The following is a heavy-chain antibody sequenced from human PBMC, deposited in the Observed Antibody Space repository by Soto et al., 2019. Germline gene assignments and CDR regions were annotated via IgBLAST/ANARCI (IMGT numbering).Heavy chain of an antibody. CDR3: ACSVVVPTAPFYY. CDR1: GFTFSSYA. CDR2: ISYDGSNK. V-gene: IGHV3-30-3*01. Sequence: PGGSLRLSCAASGFTFSSYAMHWVRQAPGKGLEWVAVISYDGSNKYYADSVKGRFTISRDNSKNTLYLQMNSLRAEDTAVYYCACSVVVPTAPFYYWGQGAVVTVSA. J-gene: IGHJ4*02. D-gene: IGHD2-2*01.